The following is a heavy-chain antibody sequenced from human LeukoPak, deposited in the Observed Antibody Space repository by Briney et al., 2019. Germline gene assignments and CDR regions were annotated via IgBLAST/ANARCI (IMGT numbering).Heavy chain of an antibody. J-gene: IGHJ4*02. CDR3: ARTIGWRWPTSSWVY. Sequence: GESLRISCKGSGYTFSNFWIGWVRQMPGKGLEWMGVIYPGDSDTRYSPSFQGQVTISADKSISTAYLQWSSLKASDTAMYYCARTIGWRWPTSSWVYWGQGTLVTVSS. D-gene: IGHD5-24*01. CDR1: GYTFSNFW. CDR2: IYPGDSDT. V-gene: IGHV5-51*03.